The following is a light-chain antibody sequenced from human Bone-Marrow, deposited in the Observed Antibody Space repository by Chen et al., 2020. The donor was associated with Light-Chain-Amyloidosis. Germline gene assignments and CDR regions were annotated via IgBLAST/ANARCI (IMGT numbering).Light chain of an antibody. J-gene: IGKJ4*01. V-gene: IGKV3-20*01. CDR3: QQYGNSPLT. CDR1: QTISSNY. Sequence: IVLTHSPGTLSLSLGEGANLSCRASQTISSNYLTWYQQKFGQAPRLLIYCSSSRATGIPDRFSGSGSGTDFTLTISGMEPEGFAMYYCQQYGNSPLTFGEGTKVELK. CDR2: CSS.